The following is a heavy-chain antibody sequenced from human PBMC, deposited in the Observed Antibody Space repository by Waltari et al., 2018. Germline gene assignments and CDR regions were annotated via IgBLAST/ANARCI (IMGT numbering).Heavy chain of an antibody. CDR3: ARDRGRGLYLDS. V-gene: IGHV4-4*02. D-gene: IGHD1-26*01. CDR1: GDSVSNYYW. CDR2: IHGSGKT. Sequence: QLQLQQSGPGLVKPSESLSLTCAVSGDSVSNYYWWSWVRQSPGKGLEWIGQIHGSGKTNYSPSLESRVTVSMDTSNNQFSLKLTSPTAADTAVYYCARDRGRGLYLDSWGQGTLVTVSP. J-gene: IGHJ4*02.